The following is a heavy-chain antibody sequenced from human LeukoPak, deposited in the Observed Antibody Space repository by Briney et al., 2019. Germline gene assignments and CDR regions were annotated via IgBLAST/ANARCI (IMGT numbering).Heavy chain of an antibody. V-gene: IGHV4-30-4*08. D-gene: IGHD2-2*01. Sequence: PSQTLSLTCSVSGGSISSGDYYWSWIRQPPGKGLEWIGYIYYSGSTYYNPSLKSRVTISVDTSKNQFSLKLSSVTAADTAVYYCARAGGSTSQDAFDIWGQGTMVTVSS. CDR1: GGSISSGDYY. CDR3: ARAGGSTSQDAFDI. CDR2: IYYSGST. J-gene: IGHJ3*02.